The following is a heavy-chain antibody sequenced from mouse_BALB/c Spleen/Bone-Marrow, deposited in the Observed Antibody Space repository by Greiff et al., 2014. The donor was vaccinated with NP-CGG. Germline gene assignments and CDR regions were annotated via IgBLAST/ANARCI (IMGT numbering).Heavy chain of an antibody. D-gene: IGHD2-1*01. CDR1: GFTFSSYT. CDR3: TRDGKGNYDYAMDY. CDR2: ISSGGSYT. J-gene: IGHJ4*01. Sequence: EVQLQESGGGLVKPGGSQKLSCAASGFTFSSYTMSWVRQTPEKRLEWVATISSGGSYTYYPDSVKGRFTISRDNAKNTLYLQMSSLKSEDTAMYYCTRDGKGNYDYAMDYWGQGTSVTVSS. V-gene: IGHV5-6-4*01.